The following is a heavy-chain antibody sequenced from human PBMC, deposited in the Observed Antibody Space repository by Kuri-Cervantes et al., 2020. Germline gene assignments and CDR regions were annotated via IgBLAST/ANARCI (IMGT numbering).Heavy chain of an antibody. CDR2: IYYSGST. CDR1: GYSISSGYY. D-gene: IGHD6-19*01. J-gene: IGHJ4*02. CDR3: ARDSSGIAVSD. V-gene: IGHV4-61*01. Sequence: SETLSLTCTVSGYSISSGYYWSWIRQPPGKGLEWIGYIYYSGSTNYNPSLKSRVTISVDTSKNQFSLKLSSVTAADTAVYYCARDSSGIAVSDWGQGTQVTVSS.